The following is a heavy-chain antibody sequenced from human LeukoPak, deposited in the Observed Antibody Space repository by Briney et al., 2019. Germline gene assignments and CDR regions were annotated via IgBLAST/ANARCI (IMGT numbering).Heavy chain of an antibody. CDR2: ISYDGSNK. J-gene: IGHJ4*02. D-gene: IGHD6-19*01. V-gene: IGHV3-30*18. Sequence: GRSLRLSCAASGFTFSSYGMHWVRQAPGKGLEWVAVISYDGSNKYYADSVEGRFTISRDNSKNTLYLQMNSLRAEDTAVYYCAKDGDSGWYRMGFDYWGQGTLVTVSS. CDR1: GFTFSSYG. CDR3: AKDGDSGWYRMGFDY.